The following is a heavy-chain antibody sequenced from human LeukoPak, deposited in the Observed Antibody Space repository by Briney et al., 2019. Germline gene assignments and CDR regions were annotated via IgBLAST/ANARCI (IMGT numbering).Heavy chain of an antibody. Sequence: EASVKVSCKASGYTFTGYYMHWVRQAPGQGLEWMGWINPNSGGTNYAQKFQGRVTMTRDTSISTAYMELSRLRSDDTAVYYCARGDSSGLPYYFDYWGQGTLVTVSS. D-gene: IGHD3-22*01. J-gene: IGHJ4*02. CDR3: ARGDSSGLPYYFDY. CDR1: GYTFTGYY. CDR2: INPNSGGT. V-gene: IGHV1-2*02.